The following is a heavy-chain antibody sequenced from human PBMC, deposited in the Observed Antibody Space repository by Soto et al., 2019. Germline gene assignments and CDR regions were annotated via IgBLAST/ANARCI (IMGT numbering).Heavy chain of an antibody. Sequence: QVQLVQSGAEVKKPGASVKVSCKASGYTFSGYYMHWVRQAPGQGLEWMGWINPNSGGTNYAQKFQGRVTMTRDTSISTANMELNRLKSDDTAVFYCARAGIAVAGRSPTGFDYWGQGTLVTVSS. CDR2: INPNSGGT. D-gene: IGHD6-19*01. CDR3: ARAGIAVAGRSPTGFDY. V-gene: IGHV1-2*02. CDR1: GYTFSGYY. J-gene: IGHJ4*02.